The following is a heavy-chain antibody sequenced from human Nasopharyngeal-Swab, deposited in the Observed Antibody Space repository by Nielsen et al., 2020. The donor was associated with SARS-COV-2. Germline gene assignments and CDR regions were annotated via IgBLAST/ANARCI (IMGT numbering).Heavy chain of an antibody. CDR1: GGPFSSYA. V-gene: IGHV1-69*13. CDR2: IIPIFGTA. D-gene: IGHD5-12*01. Sequence: SSVNVSCKASGGPFSSYAISWVRPAPGQGLEWMGGIIPIFGTANYAQKFQGRVTITADESTSTAYMELSSLRSEDTAVYYCARVAGASGYDFSGWGQGTLVTVSS. CDR3: ARVAGASGYDFSG. J-gene: IGHJ4*02.